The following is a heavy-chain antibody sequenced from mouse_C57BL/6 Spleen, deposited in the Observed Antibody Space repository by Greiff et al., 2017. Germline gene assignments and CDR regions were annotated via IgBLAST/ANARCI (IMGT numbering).Heavy chain of an antibody. J-gene: IGHJ3*01. Sequence: EVQGVESGGDLVKPGGSLKLSCAASGFTFSSYGMSWVRQTPDKRLEWVATISSGGSYTYYPDSVKGRFTISRDNAKNTLYLQMSSLKSEDTAMYYCARHGDKLTGRFAYWGQGTLVTVSA. CDR2: ISSGGSYT. CDR1: GFTFSSYG. D-gene: IGHD4-1*01. CDR3: ARHGDKLTGRFAY. V-gene: IGHV5-6*01.